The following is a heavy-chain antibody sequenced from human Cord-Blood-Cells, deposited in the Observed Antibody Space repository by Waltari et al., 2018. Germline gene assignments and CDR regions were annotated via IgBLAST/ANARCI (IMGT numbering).Heavy chain of an antibody. V-gene: IGHV3-48*01. D-gene: IGHD7-27*01. J-gene: IGHJ3*02. CDR3: ARDILTGADAFDI. Sequence: EVQLVESGGGLVQPGGSLRLSCAASGFTFSSYSMNWGRQAPGKGLEWVSYISSSSSTIYYADSVKGRFTISRDNAKNSLYLQMNSLRAEDTAVYYCARDILTGADAFDIWGQGTMVTVSS. CDR1: GFTFSSYS. CDR2: ISSSSSTI.